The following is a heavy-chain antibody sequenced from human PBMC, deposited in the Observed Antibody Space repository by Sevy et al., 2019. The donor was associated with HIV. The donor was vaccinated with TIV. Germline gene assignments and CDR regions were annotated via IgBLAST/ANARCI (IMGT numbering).Heavy chain of an antibody. CDR1: GFRFNVYS. V-gene: IGHV3-48*02. CDR3: AISVEGNLDY. J-gene: IGHJ4*01. CDR2: LTSDERTE. Sequence: GGSPRLSCAASGFRFNVYSMNWVRQAPGKGLEWVSYLTSDERTEYYADSVKGRFTISRDNARNSVFLQMNSLRDEDTAIYYCAISVEGNLDYWGHGALVTVSS. D-gene: IGHD6-19*01.